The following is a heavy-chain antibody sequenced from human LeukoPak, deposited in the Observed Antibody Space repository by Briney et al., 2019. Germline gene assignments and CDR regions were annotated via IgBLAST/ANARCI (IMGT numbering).Heavy chain of an antibody. Sequence: ASVKVSCRASGYTFTNYGISWMRQAPGQGLEWMGWISAYNGDTKYLEKLQGGVTMTTDTSTSTAYMELWSLRSDDTAVYYCARDNPYYYLYWGQGTLVTVSS. J-gene: IGHJ4*02. V-gene: IGHV1-18*01. CDR1: GYTFTNYG. CDR2: ISAYNGDT. D-gene: IGHD3-22*01. CDR3: ARDNPYYYLY.